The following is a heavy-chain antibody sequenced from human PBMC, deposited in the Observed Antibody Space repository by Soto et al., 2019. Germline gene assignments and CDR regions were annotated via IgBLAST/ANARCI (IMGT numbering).Heavy chain of an antibody. CDR1: GGSIRSLY. J-gene: IGHJ4*02. CDR2: IFPSGDS. V-gene: IGHV4-4*07. D-gene: IGHD6-6*01. Sequence: PSETLSLTCTVSGGSIRSLYWAWIRQPAGKGLEWIGRIFPSGDSNYNPSLTSRVSMSLDTSKNEFSLTMSSVTAADTAVYYCARASRCKSEYECFAWLDFWGQGILVTVSS. CDR3: ARASRCKSEYECFAWLDF.